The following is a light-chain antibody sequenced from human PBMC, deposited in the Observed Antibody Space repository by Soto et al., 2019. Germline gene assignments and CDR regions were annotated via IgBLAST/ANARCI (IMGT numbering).Light chain of an antibody. CDR2: GAS. V-gene: IGKV3-15*01. CDR1: QSVSSK. J-gene: IGKJ2*01. CDR3: QQYYDWPYT. Sequence: EVVLTQSPATLSVSPGERATLSCRASQSVSSKLAWFQQKPGQAPRLLIYGASARATDIPARFSGSGSGTEFTLTISSLQSEDFAVYYCQQYYDWPYTFGQGTKLEIK.